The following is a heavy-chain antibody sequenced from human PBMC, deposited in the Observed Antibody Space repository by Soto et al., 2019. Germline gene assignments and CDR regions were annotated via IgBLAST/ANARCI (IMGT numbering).Heavy chain of an antibody. CDR1: GYNFNVYG. CDR2: IGVSGNT. J-gene: IGHJ4*01. CDR3: ARAVGSPWIHLKFDY. V-gene: IGHV1-3*01. Sequence: QVQLVQSGAEVKQPGASVRLSCEASGYNFNVYGIHWVRQAPGQSLEWMGWIGVSGNTRFSAKFQDRVTLTRDGSASAAYMDVRSLRREDTAVYYCARAVGSPWIHLKFDYWGHGTLVTVSS. D-gene: IGHD5-18*01.